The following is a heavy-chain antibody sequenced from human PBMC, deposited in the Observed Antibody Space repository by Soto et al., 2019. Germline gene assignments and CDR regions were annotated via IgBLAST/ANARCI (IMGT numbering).Heavy chain of an antibody. CDR3: ARQYCGGDCPMPWPS. V-gene: IGHV3-7*01. CDR1: GVTSSRVW. J-gene: IGHJ5*02. Sequence: GLPLRLACGASGVTSSRVWMSRVRKTPGKGLEWVASIKQEGREKWYGDSVKGRFTISRDNAKNSLYLQMNSLRAEDTAVYYCARQYCGGDCPMPWPSWGQGTLVTVSS. D-gene: IGHD2-21*02. CDR2: IKQEGREK.